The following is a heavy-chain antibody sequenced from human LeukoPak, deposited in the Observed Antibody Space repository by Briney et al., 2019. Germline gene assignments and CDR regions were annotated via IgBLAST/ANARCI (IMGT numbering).Heavy chain of an antibody. CDR2: ISYDGSNK. V-gene: IGHV3-30-3*01. J-gene: IGHJ6*02. Sequence: GVSLRLSCAASGFTFSSYAMHWVRQAPGKGLEWVAVISYDGSNKYYADSVKGRFTISRDNSKNTLYLQMNSLRAEDTAVYYCARQLGITSGYYGMDVWGQGTTVTVSS. CDR1: GFTFSSYA. CDR3: ARQLGITSGYYGMDV. D-gene: IGHD7-27*01.